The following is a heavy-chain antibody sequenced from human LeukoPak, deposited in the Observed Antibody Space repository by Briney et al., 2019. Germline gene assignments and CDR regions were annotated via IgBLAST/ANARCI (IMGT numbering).Heavy chain of an antibody. D-gene: IGHD3-10*01. J-gene: IGHJ4*02. CDR3: ARVARGEFDY. Sequence: SETLSLTCTVSGGSISSYYWSWIRQPPGKGLEWIGYIYYSGSTNYNPSLKSRVTISVDTSKNQFSLKLSSVTAADTAVYYCARVARGEFDYWGQGTLVTVSS. CDR1: GGSISSYY. CDR2: IYYSGST. V-gene: IGHV4-59*01.